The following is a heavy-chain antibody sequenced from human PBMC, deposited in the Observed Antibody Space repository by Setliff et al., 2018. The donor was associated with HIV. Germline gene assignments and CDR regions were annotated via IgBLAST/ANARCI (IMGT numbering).Heavy chain of an antibody. CDR2: IIPIFHTT. J-gene: IGHJ4*02. CDR3: AAGYSYELLSSYYFDY. D-gene: IGHD5-18*01. Sequence: SVKVSCKASGGTFSNYAISWVRQAPGQGLEWMARIIPIFHTTNYAQKFQGRVTITADKSTTTAYMDLSSLRYEDTAVYYCAAGYSYELLSSYYFDYWGQGTLVTVSS. CDR1: GGTFSNYA. V-gene: IGHV1-69*06.